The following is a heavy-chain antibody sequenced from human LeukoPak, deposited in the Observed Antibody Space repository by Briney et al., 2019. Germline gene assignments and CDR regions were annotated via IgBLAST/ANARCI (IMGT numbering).Heavy chain of an antibody. CDR2: MNPNSGNT. V-gene: IGHV1-8*01. D-gene: IGHD4-17*01. CDR1: GYTFTSYD. CDR3: ASGYDYEDDY. Sequence: ASVKVSCKASGYTFTSYDVTWVRQATGQGLEWMGWMNPNSGNTGDAQTFQGRVTMTRNTSISTAYMELSSLRSEDTAVYYCASGYDYEDDYWGQGTLVTVSS. J-gene: IGHJ4*02.